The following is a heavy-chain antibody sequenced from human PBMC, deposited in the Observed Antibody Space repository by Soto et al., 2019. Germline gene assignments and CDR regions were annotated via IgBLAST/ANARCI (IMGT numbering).Heavy chain of an antibody. CDR2: IYSGGST. CDR3: AREDGYRGGDAFDI. D-gene: IGHD5-12*01. V-gene: IGHV3-66*01. Sequence: GGSLRLSCAASGFTVSSNYMSWVRQAQGKGLEWVSVIYSGGSTYYADSVKGRFTISRDNSKNTLYLQMNSLRAEDTAVYYCAREDGYRGGDAFDIWGQGTMVTVSS. CDR1: GFTVSSNY. J-gene: IGHJ3*02.